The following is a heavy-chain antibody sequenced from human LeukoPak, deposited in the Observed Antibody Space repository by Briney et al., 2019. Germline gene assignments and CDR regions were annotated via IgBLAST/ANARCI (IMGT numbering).Heavy chain of an antibody. CDR2: IYYSGST. Sequence: PSETLSLTCTVSGGSISNKYWSWIRQPPGKGLEWIGYIYYSGSTNYNPSLKSRVTISVDTSKNQFSLKLSSVTAADTAVYYCARERGYCSGGSCYDYWYFDLWGRGTLVTVSS. D-gene: IGHD2-15*01. J-gene: IGHJ2*01. CDR1: GGSISNKY. V-gene: IGHV4-59*01. CDR3: ARERGYCSGGSCYDYWYFDL.